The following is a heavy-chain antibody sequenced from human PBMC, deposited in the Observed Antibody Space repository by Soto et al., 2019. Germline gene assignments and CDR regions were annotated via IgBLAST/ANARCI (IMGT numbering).Heavy chain of an antibody. Sequence: SETLSLTCTVSGGSISSYYWSWIRQPPGKGLEWIGYNYYSGSTNYNPSLKSRVTIKVDTSKNQFSQKLSSVTAADTAVYYCARVGLVLGGSGSYRSTYWFAPWGQGTLVTVSS. CDR3: ARVGLVLGGSGSYRSTYWFAP. V-gene: IGHV4-59*01. J-gene: IGHJ5*02. D-gene: IGHD3-10*01. CDR2: NYYSGST. CDR1: GGSISSYY.